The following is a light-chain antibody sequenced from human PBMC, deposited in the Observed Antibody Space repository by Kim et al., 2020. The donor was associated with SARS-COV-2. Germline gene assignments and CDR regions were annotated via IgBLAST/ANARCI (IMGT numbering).Light chain of an antibody. CDR1: LSVSSSY. V-gene: IGKV3-20*01. J-gene: IGKJ1*01. Sequence: SPGERATLSCRASLSVSSSYLAWYQQKPGQAPRLLIYGASSRATGIPDRFSGSVSGTDFTLTISRLEPEDFAVYYCQQYGSSPGTFGQGTKVDIK. CDR2: GAS. CDR3: QQYGSSPGT.